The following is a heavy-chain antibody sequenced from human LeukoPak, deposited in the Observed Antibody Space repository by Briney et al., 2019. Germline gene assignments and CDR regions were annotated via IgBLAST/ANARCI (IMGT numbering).Heavy chain of an antibody. CDR1: GFTFSSYS. Sequence: GGSLRLSCAASGFTFSSYSMNWVRQAPGKGLEWVSSISSSSSYIYYADSVKGRFTISRDSAKNSLYLQMNSLRAEDTAVYYCARDFVATGSDFDYWGQGTLVTVSS. CDR3: ARDFVATGSDFDY. D-gene: IGHD5-12*01. J-gene: IGHJ4*02. V-gene: IGHV3-21*01. CDR2: ISSSSSYI.